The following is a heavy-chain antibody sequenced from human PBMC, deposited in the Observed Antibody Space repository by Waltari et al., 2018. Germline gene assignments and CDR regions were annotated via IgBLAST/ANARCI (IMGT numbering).Heavy chain of an antibody. J-gene: IGHJ4*02. D-gene: IGHD4-17*01. CDR1: GGSISSGAYY. V-gene: IGHV4-30-4*08. Sequence: QVQLQESGPGLVKPSQTLSLPCPVSGGSISSGAYYWSWIRQPPGKGLEWIGYIYYSGSTYYNPSLKSRVTISVDTSKNQFSLKLSSVTAADTAVYYCARDLPSYGDEFDYWGQGTLVTVSS. CDR2: IYYSGST. CDR3: ARDLPSYGDEFDY.